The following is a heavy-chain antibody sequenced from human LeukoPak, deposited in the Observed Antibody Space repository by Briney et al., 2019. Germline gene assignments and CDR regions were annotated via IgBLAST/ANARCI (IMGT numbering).Heavy chain of an antibody. D-gene: IGHD3-3*02. V-gene: IGHV4-61*02. CDR1: GGSITSGSYY. CDR3: ARHLPMRAAREGTFDY. J-gene: IGHJ4*02. CDR2: IYTSGST. Sequence: SQTLSLTCTVSGGSITSGSYYWSWIRQPAGKGLEWIGRIYTSGSTNYNPSLKSRVTISVDTSKNQFSLKLSSVTAADTAVYYCARHLPMRAAREGTFDYWGQGTLVTVSS.